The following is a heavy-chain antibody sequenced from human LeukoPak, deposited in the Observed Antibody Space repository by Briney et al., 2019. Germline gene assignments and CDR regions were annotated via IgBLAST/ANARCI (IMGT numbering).Heavy chain of an antibody. J-gene: IGHJ4*02. CDR2: IFGTGST. V-gene: IGHV4-4*07. CDR1: GGSISNSF. CDR3: AREMFNSGWCGDY. D-gene: IGHD6-19*01. Sequence: KSSETLSLTCIVSGGSISNSFWNWIRQPAGKGLEWIGRIFGTGSTNYNPSLKSRVTMSVDTSKNQFSLKLSSVTAADTAVYYCAREMFNSGWCGDYWGQGALVIVSS.